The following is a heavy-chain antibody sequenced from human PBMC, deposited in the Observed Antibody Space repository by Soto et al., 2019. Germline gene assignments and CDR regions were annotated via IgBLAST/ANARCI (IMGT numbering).Heavy chain of an antibody. Sequence: PSETLSLTCAVYGGSFSSYYWSWICPPPRKGQAWIGEINHSGSTNYNPSLKSRVTISGDTSKNQFSLKLSSVTAADTAVYYCARGRSRYFDRLGERNAFDIWGQGTMVTVTS. CDR2: INHSGST. V-gene: IGHV4-34*01. CDR3: ARGRSRYFDRLGERNAFDI. CDR1: GGSFSSYY. D-gene: IGHD3-9*01. J-gene: IGHJ3*02.